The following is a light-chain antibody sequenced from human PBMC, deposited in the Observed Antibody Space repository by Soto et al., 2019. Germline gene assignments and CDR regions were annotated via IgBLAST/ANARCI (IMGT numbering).Light chain of an antibody. CDR2: DAS. V-gene: IGKV3-11*01. J-gene: IGKJ2*01. CDR1: QSVNSY. Sequence: EIVLTQSPATLSLSPGERATLSCRASQSVNSYLAWYQQKPGQAPRLLIYDASNRATGIPARFSGSGSGTDFTLTISSLEPEDFAVYYCQQHSNWPTFGQGTKLEI. CDR3: QQHSNWPT.